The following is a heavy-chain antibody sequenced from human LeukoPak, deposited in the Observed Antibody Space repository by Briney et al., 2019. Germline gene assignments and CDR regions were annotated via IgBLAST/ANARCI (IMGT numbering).Heavy chain of an antibody. Sequence: GGSLRLSCAASGSTFSSYDMHWVRQVTGKYLEWVSAIGTTGDTYYPGSVKGRFTISRENAKNSLYLQMNSLRAGDTAVYYCARGNLWFGELLSPFDIWGQGTMVTVSS. CDR1: GSTFSSYD. J-gene: IGHJ3*02. CDR2: IGTTGDT. CDR3: ARGNLWFGELLSPFDI. D-gene: IGHD3-10*01. V-gene: IGHV3-13*01.